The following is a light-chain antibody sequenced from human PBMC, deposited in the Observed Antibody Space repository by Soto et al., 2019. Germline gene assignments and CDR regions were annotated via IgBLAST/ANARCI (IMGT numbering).Light chain of an antibody. V-gene: IGKV3-20*01. CDR2: GAS. CDR3: QQYESSLT. Sequence: ETLLTQSPCTLSLSPGERATLSCRASSDVSSIYLAWYQQKPGHAPSLLIYGASSRATGIPDRLSGSGSGTDFTLTISRLEPEDFGVYYCQQYESSLTFGGGTKVDIK. CDR1: SDVSSIY. J-gene: IGKJ4*01.